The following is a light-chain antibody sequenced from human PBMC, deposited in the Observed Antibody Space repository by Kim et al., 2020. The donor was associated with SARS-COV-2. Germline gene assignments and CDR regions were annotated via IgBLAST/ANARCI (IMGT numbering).Light chain of an antibody. V-gene: IGLV3-21*04. CDR3: QVWDSSSDHSYV. Sequence: SYELTQPPSVAVAPGKPARIPCGGNNIGSKSVHWYQQKPGQAPVLVIYYDSDRPSGIPERFSGSNSGNTATLTISRVEAGDEADYYCQVWDSSSDHSYVFGTGTKVTVL. CDR1: NIGSKS. J-gene: IGLJ1*01. CDR2: YDS.